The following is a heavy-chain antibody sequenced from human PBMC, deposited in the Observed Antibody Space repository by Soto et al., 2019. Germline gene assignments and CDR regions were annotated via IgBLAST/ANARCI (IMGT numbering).Heavy chain of an antibody. CDR3: AAEGDFWYYYYYGMDV. V-gene: IGHV1-58*01. CDR1: GFTFTSSA. J-gene: IGHJ6*02. Sequence: SVKVSCKASGFTFTSSAVQWVRQARGQRLEWIGWIVVGSGNTNYAQKFQERVTITRDVSTSTAYMELSSLRSEDTAVYYCAAEGDFWYYYYYGMDVWGQGTTVTVSS. CDR2: IVVGSGNT. D-gene: IGHD3-3*01.